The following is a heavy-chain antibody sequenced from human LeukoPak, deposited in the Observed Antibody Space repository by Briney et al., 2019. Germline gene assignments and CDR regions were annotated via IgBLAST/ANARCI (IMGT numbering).Heavy chain of an antibody. CDR3: AKEGIGGSSSWTRGYYYGMDV. V-gene: IGHV3-23*01. Sequence: GRSLRLSCAASGFTFSSYGMHWVRQAPGKGLEWVSAISGSGGSTYYADSVKGRFTISRDNSKNTLYLQMNSLRAEDTAVYYCAKEGIGGSSSWTRGYYYGMDVWGQGTTVTVSS. J-gene: IGHJ6*02. D-gene: IGHD6-13*01. CDR1: GFTFSSYG. CDR2: ISGSGGST.